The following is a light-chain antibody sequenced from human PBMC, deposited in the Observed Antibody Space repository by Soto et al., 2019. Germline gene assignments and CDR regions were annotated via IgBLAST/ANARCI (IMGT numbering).Light chain of an antibody. Sequence: QSALTQPTSVAGSPGQSITISCTGTSSDVGGYNYVSCYQQHPGKAPQLMIYDVSNRPSGVSNRFSVSKAGNTAALTISGLQAEDEADYYCSSYPSRSTVVFGGGTKLTVL. CDR3: SSYPSRSTVV. V-gene: IGLV2-14*01. CDR2: DVS. CDR1: SSDVGGYNY. J-gene: IGLJ2*01.